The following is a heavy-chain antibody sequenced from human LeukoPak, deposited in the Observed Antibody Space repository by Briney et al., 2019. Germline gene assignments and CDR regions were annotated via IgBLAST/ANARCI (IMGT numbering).Heavy chain of an antibody. Sequence: SETLSLTCTVSGDSISSYDWSWIRQPPGKGLEWIGEINHSGSTNYNPSLKSRVTISVDTSKNQFSLKLSSVTAADTAVYYCARGRRRLYYYYMDVWGKGTTVTVSS. V-gene: IGHV4-34*01. CDR3: ARGRRRLYYYYMDV. CDR1: GDSISSYD. J-gene: IGHJ6*03. CDR2: INHSGST.